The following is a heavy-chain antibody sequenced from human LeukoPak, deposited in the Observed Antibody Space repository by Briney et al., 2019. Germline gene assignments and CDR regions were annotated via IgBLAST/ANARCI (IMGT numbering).Heavy chain of an antibody. Sequence: ASVKVSCKASGYPLTGYYIHWVRQAPGQGLEWMGWINPENGGTNYAQKFQGRVTMTRDTSISTAYMELSRLRSDDTAVYYCARDETYYDYVWGSYRPYYFDYWGQGTLVTVSS. D-gene: IGHD3-16*02. J-gene: IGHJ4*02. CDR3: ARDETYYDYVWGSYRPYYFDY. V-gene: IGHV1-2*02. CDR2: INPENGGT. CDR1: GYPLTGYY.